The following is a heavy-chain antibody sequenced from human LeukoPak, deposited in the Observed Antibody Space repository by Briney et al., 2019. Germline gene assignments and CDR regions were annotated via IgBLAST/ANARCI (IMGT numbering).Heavy chain of an antibody. CDR2: IYYSGTT. D-gene: IGHD4-17*01. CDR1: GVSIGSYY. J-gene: IGHJ6*02. V-gene: IGHV4-59*01. CDR3: AREDPQTTVPEGLDV. Sequence: PSETLSLTCAVSGVSIGSYYWSWLRQPPGRGLEWIGYIYYSGTTNYNPSLKSRVTISVDTSKNQFSLKLTSVTAADTAIYYCAREDPQTTVPEGLDVWGQGTTVTVSS.